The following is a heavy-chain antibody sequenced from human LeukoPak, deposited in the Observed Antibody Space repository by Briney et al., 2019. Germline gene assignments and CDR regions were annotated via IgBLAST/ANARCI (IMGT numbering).Heavy chain of an antibody. CDR2: ISASXGRI. J-gene: IGHJ4*02. CDR3: ARIHLETYNDYNSGNTCFES. V-gene: IGHV3-23*01. D-gene: IGHD3-22*01. Sequence: RXXPGXXLXGXSGISASXGRIYYADSVKGRFTISRDNSKSTLYLRMNSLGAEDTAIYYCARIHLETYNDYNSGNTCFESWGQGTLVTVSS.